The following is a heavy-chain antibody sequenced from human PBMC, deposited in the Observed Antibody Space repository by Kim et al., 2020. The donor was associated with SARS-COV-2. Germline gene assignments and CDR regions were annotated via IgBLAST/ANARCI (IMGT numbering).Heavy chain of an antibody. Sequence: GGSLRLSCVASGFTFNSYAMSWVRQAPGGGLEWVSVISGGGGNKYYSDSVRGRFTISRDNSKSTLYLQMNSLGVEDTAVYYCANRWVTDDFRYYFYQG. D-gene: IGHD3-3*01. CDR2: ISGGGGNK. J-gene: IGHJ6*01. CDR1: GFTFNSYA. CDR3: ANRWVTDDFRYYFYQG. V-gene: IGHV3-23*01.